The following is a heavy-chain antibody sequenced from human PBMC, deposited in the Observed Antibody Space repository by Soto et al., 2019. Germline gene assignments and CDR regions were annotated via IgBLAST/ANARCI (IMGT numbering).Heavy chain of an antibody. Sequence: EVQLVESGGGLVQPGGSLRLCYAASGFTFSRYDMHWVRQATGKVLEWVSAIGTAGDTXXXXXVKGRFTISRENDKNSXXXXXXXXXXXXXXXXXCARGRGADFDYWGQGTLVTVSS. D-gene: IGHD2-15*01. CDR2: IGTAGDT. V-gene: IGHV3-13*01. CDR3: ARGRGADFDY. J-gene: IGHJ4*02. CDR1: GFTFSRYD.